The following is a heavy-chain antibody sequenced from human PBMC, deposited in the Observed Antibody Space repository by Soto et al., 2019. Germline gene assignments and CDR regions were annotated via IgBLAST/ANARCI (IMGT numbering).Heavy chain of an antibody. V-gene: IGHV5-51*01. CDR2: IYPGDSDT. D-gene: IGHD5-18*01. Sequence: GESLKISCKGSGCSFTSYWIGWVRQMPGKGLEWMGIIYPGDSDTRYSPSFQGQVTISADKSISTAYLQWSSLKASDTAMYYCATQSGYSYGYQIYYYYGMDVWGQGTTVTVSS. CDR1: GCSFTSYW. J-gene: IGHJ6*02. CDR3: ATQSGYSYGYQIYYYYGMDV.